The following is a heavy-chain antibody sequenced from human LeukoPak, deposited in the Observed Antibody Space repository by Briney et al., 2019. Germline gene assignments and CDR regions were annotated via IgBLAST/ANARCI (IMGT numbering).Heavy chain of an antibody. J-gene: IGHJ4*02. D-gene: IGHD2-15*01. Sequence: SVKDSCKASGGTFSSYAISWVRQAPGQGLEWMGGIIPIFGTANYAQKFQGRVTITADESTSTAYMELSSLRSEDTAVYYCARVPVAAVTYYFDYWGQGTLVTVSS. CDR2: IIPIFGTA. CDR3: ARVPVAAVTYYFDY. CDR1: GGTFSSYA. V-gene: IGHV1-69*13.